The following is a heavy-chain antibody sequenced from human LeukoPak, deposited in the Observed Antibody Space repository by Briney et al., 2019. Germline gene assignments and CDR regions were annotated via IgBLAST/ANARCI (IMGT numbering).Heavy chain of an antibody. CDR2: IWYDGSNK. CDR1: GFTFSSYG. V-gene: IGHV3-33*06. J-gene: IGHJ4*02. D-gene: IGHD2-8*01. Sequence: GGSLRLSCAASGFTFSSYGMHWVRQAPGKGLEWVAVIWYDGSNKYYADSVKGRFTISRDNSKNTLYLQMNSLRAEDTAVYYCAKGFPYCTNGVCPYYFDHWGQGTLVTVSS. CDR3: AKGFPYCTNGVCPYYFDH.